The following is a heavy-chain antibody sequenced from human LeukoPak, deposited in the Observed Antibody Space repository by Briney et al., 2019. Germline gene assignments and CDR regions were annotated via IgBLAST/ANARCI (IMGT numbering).Heavy chain of an antibody. J-gene: IGHJ4*02. CDR1: GFTFDDYA. CDR3: AKDTPAIAAAGGIDY. Sequence: GGSLRLSXAASGFTFDDYAMHWVRQAPGKGVEWVSLISGDGGSTYYADSVKGGFTIYRDNRKNSLYLQMNSLRTEDTALYYCAKDTPAIAAAGGIDYWGQGTLVTVSS. V-gene: IGHV3-43*02. D-gene: IGHD6-13*01. CDR2: ISGDGGST.